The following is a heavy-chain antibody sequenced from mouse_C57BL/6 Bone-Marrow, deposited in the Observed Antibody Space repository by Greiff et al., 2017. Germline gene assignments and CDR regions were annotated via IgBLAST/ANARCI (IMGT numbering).Heavy chain of an antibody. CDR3: ARGYGNYVDYAMDY. Sequence: EVMLVESGGGLVQSGRSLRLSCATSGFTFSDFYMEWVRQAPGKGLEWIAASRNKANDYTTEYSASVKGRFIVSRDTSQSILYLQMNALRAEDTAIYYCARGYGNYVDYAMDYWGQGTSVTVSS. CDR1: GFTFSDFY. CDR2: SRNKANDYTT. D-gene: IGHD2-1*01. J-gene: IGHJ4*01. V-gene: IGHV7-1*01.